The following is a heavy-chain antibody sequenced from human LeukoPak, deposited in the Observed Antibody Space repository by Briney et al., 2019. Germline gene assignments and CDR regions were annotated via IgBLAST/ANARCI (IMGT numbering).Heavy chain of an antibody. V-gene: IGHV1-2*06. Sequence: ASVKVSCKASGYTFTGYYMHWVRQAPGQGLEWMGRFNPNSGGTNYAQKFQGRVTMTRDTSISTAYMELSRLRSDDTAVYYCASFGMETHDAFDIWGQGTMVTVSS. J-gene: IGHJ3*02. CDR3: ASFGMETHDAFDI. CDR2: FNPNSGGT. D-gene: IGHD3-3*01. CDR1: GYTFTGYY.